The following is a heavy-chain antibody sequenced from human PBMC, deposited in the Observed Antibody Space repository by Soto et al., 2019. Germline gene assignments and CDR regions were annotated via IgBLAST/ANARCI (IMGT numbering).Heavy chain of an antibody. V-gene: IGHV5-10-1*01. CDR2: IDPSASYS. Sequence: ESLEISCKSSAYTFTNNWITWMRQTPGKGLDRMGMIDPSASYSNYSPSFQGQVTMSVDKSISSAYLQFSSLKASDTAMYYCARHRDILSGYSAANNWGQGTQVTVSS. CDR1: AYTFTNNW. CDR3: ARHRDILSGYSAANN. D-gene: IGHD3-9*01. J-gene: IGHJ4*02.